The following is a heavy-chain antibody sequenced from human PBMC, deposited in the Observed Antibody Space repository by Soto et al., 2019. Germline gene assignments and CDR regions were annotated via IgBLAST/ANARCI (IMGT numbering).Heavy chain of an antibody. CDR1: GGSIISSNYY. D-gene: IGHD2-2*01. CDR3: ARQGSTAFDY. J-gene: IGHJ4*02. V-gene: IGHV4-39*01. CDR2: LYYSGST. Sequence: SETLSLTCTVSGGSIISSNYYWGWIRQPPGKGLEWIGSLYYSGSTYYNPSLKSRVTISVDTSKNQFSLKLSSVTAADTAVYYCARQGSTAFDYWGQGTLVTVSS.